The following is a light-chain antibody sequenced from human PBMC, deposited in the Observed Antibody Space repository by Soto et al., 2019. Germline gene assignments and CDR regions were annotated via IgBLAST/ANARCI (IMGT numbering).Light chain of an antibody. CDR3: QQVQSFPFS. CDR1: QDISSY. J-gene: IGKJ3*01. V-gene: IGKV1-9*01. CDR2: ATA. Sequence: DIQLTQSPSFLSAFVGDSVTITCRASQDISSYVAWYQQQPEKAPKLLIYATARLQSGVPSRFSGSGSGTEFTLTISGLQPEDFATYYCQQVQSFPFSFGPGTKGDVK.